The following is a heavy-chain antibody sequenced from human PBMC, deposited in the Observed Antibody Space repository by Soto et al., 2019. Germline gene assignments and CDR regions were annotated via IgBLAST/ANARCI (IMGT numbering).Heavy chain of an antibody. CDR2: IFYSGST. J-gene: IGHJ4*02. CDR1: GDSLRSSICY. Sequence: PLEILSLTCTVSGDSLRSSICYWVWIRQPPGKALEWIGSIFYSGSTSYNPSLRSRVAMSVDTSKNEFSLEINFVTAADTAVYYCARNGTPFWSNDHTRGFFDYWGQGALVTVSS. D-gene: IGHD3-3*01. CDR3: ARNGTPFWSNDHTRGFFDY. V-gene: IGHV4-39*01.